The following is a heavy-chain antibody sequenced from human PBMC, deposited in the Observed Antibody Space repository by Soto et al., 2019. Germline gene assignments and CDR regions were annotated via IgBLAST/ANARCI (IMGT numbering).Heavy chain of an antibody. J-gene: IGHJ4*02. CDR1: DFSFTSHG. CDR3: AIYHLELFSFDY. Sequence: ASVKVSCKAYDFSFTSHGISWVRQAPGQGLEWMGWISLYNGNTNYAQQFQGRVTMTTDTSTSTAYMEPRSLRSDDTAMYFCAIYHLELFSFDYWGQGTLVTVSS. CDR2: ISLYNGNT. V-gene: IGHV1-18*04. D-gene: IGHD2-2*01.